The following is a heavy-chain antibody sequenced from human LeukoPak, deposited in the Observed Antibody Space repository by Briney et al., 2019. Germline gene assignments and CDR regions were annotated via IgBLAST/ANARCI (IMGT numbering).Heavy chain of an antibody. J-gene: IGHJ4*02. CDR3: AFNSGYSSAWSPDY. Sequence: RGSLRLSCAASGLTSNNYSMNWVRHAPGNGLEWDSSISSSSRYIYYADSVKGRFTISRDNAKNSLYLQMNSVRAEDTAVYYCAFNSGYSSAWSPDYWGQGTLVTVSS. D-gene: IGHD6-19*01. CDR1: GLTSNNYS. CDR2: ISSSSRYI. V-gene: IGHV3-21*01.